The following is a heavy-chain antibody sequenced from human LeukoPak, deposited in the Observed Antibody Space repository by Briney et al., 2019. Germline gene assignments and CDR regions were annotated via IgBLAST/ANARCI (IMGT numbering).Heavy chain of an antibody. J-gene: IGHJ5*02. Sequence: PGGSLRLSCAASGFTFSTYAMSWVRQAPGKGLEWVSGISGGGASTHYADSVKGRFTISRDNSKNTLYLQMNSLRAEDTAVYYCAKDSAMVQGHWFDPWGQGTLVTVSS. D-gene: IGHD3-10*01. CDR1: GFTFSTYA. CDR3: AKDSAMVQGHWFDP. V-gene: IGHV3-23*01. CDR2: ISGGGAST.